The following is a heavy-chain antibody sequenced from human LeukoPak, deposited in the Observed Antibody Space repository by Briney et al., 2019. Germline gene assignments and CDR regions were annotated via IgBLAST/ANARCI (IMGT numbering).Heavy chain of an antibody. Sequence: SETLTLTCTVSGGSISRYYWSWIRQPPGKGLEWIGYIYYSGSTNYNPSLKSRVTISVDTSKNQFSLKLSSVTAADTAVYYCARDRYGDYGMDFDYWGQGTLVTVSS. CDR3: ARDRYGDYGMDFDY. D-gene: IGHD4-17*01. CDR1: GGSISRYY. CDR2: IYYSGST. V-gene: IGHV4-59*01. J-gene: IGHJ4*02.